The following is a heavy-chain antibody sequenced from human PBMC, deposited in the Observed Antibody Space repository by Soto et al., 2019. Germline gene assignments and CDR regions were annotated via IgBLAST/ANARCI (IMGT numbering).Heavy chain of an antibody. CDR3: ARGSGGAIIRNPNWFDP. CDR2: IGTAGDT. CDR1: GFTFSRYD. D-gene: IGHD2-8*02. Sequence: PGGSLRLSCAASGFTFSRYDMHWVRQAPGKGLEWVSAIGTAGDTYYPDSVKGRFTISRENGKNSLYLQMNSLTAGDTAVYYCARGSGGAIIRNPNWFDPWGQGTLVTVSS. V-gene: IGHV3-13*04. J-gene: IGHJ5*02.